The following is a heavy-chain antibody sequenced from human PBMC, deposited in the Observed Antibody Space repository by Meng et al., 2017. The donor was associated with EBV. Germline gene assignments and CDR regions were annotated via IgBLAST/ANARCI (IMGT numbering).Heavy chain of an antibody. CDR2: LIPRSGAP. CDR3: ASESGRGFTPDY. V-gene: IGHV1-69*01. J-gene: IGHJ4*02. Sequence: FGAERKILCSAVKVYCRTSGGNFRSDAVSWVRQVPVQGLEWMGGLIPRSGAPHYAQKLQDRLTIIADESTSTHSMELNNLIFEDTAMYYCASESGRGFTPDYWGQGTLVTVSS. D-gene: IGHD3-10*01. CDR1: GGNFRSDA.